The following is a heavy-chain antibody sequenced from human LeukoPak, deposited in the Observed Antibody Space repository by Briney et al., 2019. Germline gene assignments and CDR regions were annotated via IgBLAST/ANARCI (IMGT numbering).Heavy chain of an antibody. CDR2: ISSSSRYT. J-gene: IGHJ4*02. CDR3: ARDLTTVTTAFFVY. Sequence: PGGSLRLSCAASGFTFSSYSMNWVRQAPGRGLEWVSSISSSSRYTYYADSVKGRFTISGDNAKNSLYLQMNSLRAEDTAVYYCARDLTTVTTAFFVYWGQGTLVTVSS. D-gene: IGHD4-11*01. V-gene: IGHV3-21*01. CDR1: GFTFSSYS.